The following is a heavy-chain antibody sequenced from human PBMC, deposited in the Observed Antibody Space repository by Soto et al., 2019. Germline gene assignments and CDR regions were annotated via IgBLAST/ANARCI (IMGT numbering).Heavy chain of an antibody. CDR1: GGSISSYY. V-gene: IGHV4-59*08. CDR3: ARHVIEMAPFGY. Sequence: SETLSLTCTVSGGSISSYYWSWIRQPPGKGLEWIGYIYYSGSTNYNPSLKSRVTISVDTSKNQFSLKLSSVTAADTAVYYCARHVIEMAPFGYWGQGTLVTV. CDR2: IYYSGST. J-gene: IGHJ4*02.